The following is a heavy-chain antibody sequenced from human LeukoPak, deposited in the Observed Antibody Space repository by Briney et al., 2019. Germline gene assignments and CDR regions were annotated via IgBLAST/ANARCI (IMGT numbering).Heavy chain of an antibody. CDR3: ARDEGQYSGYDSYFDY. CDR2: ISACNGNT. CDR1: GYSFTSYG. V-gene: IGHV1-18*01. Sequence: ASVKVSCNASGYSFTSYGISWVRQAPGQGLEWMGWISACNGNTNYAQKLQGRVTMTTDTSTSTAYMELRSLRSDDTAVYYCARDEGQYSGYDSYFDYWGQGTRVTVSS. J-gene: IGHJ4*02. D-gene: IGHD5-12*01.